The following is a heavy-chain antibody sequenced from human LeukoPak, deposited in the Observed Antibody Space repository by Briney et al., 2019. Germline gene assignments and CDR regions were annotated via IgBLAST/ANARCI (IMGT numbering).Heavy chain of an antibody. CDR1: GFTVSSNY. CDR2: IYSGGST. D-gene: IGHD3-22*01. CDR3: ASSRGYYYDTSGGFDY. Sequence: PGGSLRLSCAASGFTVSSNYMSWVRQAPGKGLEWVSVIYSGGSTYYADSVKGRFTISRDTSKNTLYLQMNSLRAEDTAVDYCASSRGYYYDTSGGFDYWGQGTLVTVSS. V-gene: IGHV3-66*01. J-gene: IGHJ4*02.